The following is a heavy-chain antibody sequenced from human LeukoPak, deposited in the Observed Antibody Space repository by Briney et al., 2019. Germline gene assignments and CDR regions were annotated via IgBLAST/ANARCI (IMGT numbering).Heavy chain of an antibody. CDR2: IYPGDSDT. D-gene: IGHD2-15*01. J-gene: IGHJ4*02. Sequence: GESLKISCKGSGYSFTSSWIGWVRQMPGKGLEWMGIIYPGDSDTRYSPSFQGQVTMSADKSISTAYLQWSSLRASDTAMYYCARRYCSGGSCYFDYWGQGTLVTVSS. CDR3: ARRYCSGGSCYFDY. CDR1: GYSFTSSW. V-gene: IGHV5-51*01.